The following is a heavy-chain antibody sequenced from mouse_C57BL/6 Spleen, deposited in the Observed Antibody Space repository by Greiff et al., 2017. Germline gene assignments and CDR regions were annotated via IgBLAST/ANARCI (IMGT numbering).Heavy chain of an antibody. CDR3: ARRLFDWYFDV. V-gene: IGHV1-52*01. D-gene: IGHD1-1*01. J-gene: IGHJ1*03. CDR1: GYTFTSYW. CDR2: IDPSDSET. Sequence: QVQLKQPGAELVRPGSSVKLSCKASGYTFTSYWMHWVKQRPIQGLEWIGNIDPSDSETHYNQKFKDKATLTVDKSSSTAYMQLSSLTSEDSAVYYCARRLFDWYFDVWGTGTTVTVSS.